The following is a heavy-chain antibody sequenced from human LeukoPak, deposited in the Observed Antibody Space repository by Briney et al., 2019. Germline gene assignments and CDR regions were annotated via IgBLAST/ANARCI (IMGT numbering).Heavy chain of an antibody. V-gene: IGHV1-69*05. CDR2: IIPILGTA. CDR1: GGTFSSYA. D-gene: IGHD3-10*01. J-gene: IGHJ5*02. CDR3: ARDYGSGSYLPNWFDP. Sequence: SVKVSCKASGGTFSSYAISWVRQAPGQGLEWMGGIIPILGTANYAQKFQGRVTITTDESTSTAYMELSSLRSEDTAVYYCARDYGSGSYLPNWFDPWGQGTLVTVSS.